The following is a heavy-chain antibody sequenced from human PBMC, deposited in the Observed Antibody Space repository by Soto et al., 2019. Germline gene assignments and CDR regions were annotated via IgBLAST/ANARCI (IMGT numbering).Heavy chain of an antibody. CDR3: ARCLYFSGSYYNDY. CDR1: GFTFSDHY. V-gene: IGHV3-72*01. J-gene: IGHJ4*02. Sequence: EVQLVESGGGLVQPGGSLRLSCAASGFTFSDHYMDWVRQAPGKGLEWVGRTRNKANSYTTEYAASVKGRFAISRDDSKNSLYLQMNSLKTEDTAVYYCARCLYFSGSYYNDYWGQGTLVTVSA. CDR2: TRNKANSYTT. D-gene: IGHD3-10*01.